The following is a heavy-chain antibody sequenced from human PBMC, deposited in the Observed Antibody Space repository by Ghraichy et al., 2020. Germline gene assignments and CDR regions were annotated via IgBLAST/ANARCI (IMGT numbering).Heavy chain of an antibody. D-gene: IGHD6-13*01. CDR1: GGSISSSSYF. J-gene: IGHJ6*02. V-gene: IGHV4-39*01. Sequence: SETLSLTCSVSGGSISSSSYFWGWLRQPPGKGLEWIGSSYYTGSTYYTPALKSRVTISVDTSKNQFSLRVNSVTAADTAVYYCVSYSSTSYYYGLDVWGQGTTVTFSS. CDR2: SYYTGST. CDR3: VSYSSTSYYYGLDV.